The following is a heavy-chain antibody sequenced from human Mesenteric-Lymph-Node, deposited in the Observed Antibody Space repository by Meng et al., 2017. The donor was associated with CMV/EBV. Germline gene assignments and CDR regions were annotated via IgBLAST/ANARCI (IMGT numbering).Heavy chain of an antibody. CDR2: ISGSSTYI. CDR3: ARDSYYYDSSGYWGY. CDR1: GFTFTSYS. Sequence: GESLKISCAASGFTFTSYSITWVRQAPGKGLEWLSYISGSSTYIYHADSVKGRFTISRDNAKNSVYLQMNRLRAEDTAVYYCARDSYYYDSSGYWGYWGQGTLVTVSS. V-gene: IGHV3-21*01. J-gene: IGHJ4*02. D-gene: IGHD3-22*01.